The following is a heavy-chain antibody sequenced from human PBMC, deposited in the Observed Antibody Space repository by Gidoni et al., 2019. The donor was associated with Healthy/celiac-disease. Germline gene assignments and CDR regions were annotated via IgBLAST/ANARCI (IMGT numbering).Heavy chain of an antibody. V-gene: IGHV1-24*01. CDR1: GHTRTELS. J-gene: IGHJ3*02. Sequence: QVQLVQSGAEVKKPGASVKVCCKVSGHTRTELSMHWVRQAPGKGLEWMGGFDPEAGETIYAQKFQGRVTMTEDTSTDTAYMELSSLRSEDTAVYYCASRIAAAGLGAFDIWGQGTMVTVSS. D-gene: IGHD6-13*01. CDR3: ASRIAAAGLGAFDI. CDR2: FDPEAGET.